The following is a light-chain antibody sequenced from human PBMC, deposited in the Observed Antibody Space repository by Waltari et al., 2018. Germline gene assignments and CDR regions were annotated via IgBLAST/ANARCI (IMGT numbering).Light chain of an antibody. Sequence: EVVMTQSRATLAGSPGERATLSCRASQRVRSSFAWYQQQPGQTPRLRLYGASTRATDITDRLGGGGSGTAFTLTTSSLQSEDFAIYYCQQYNNWTPHPLGQGTQLEIK. CDR1: QRVRSS. V-gene: IGKV3D-15*01. CDR2: GAS. CDR3: QQYNNWTPHP. J-gene: IGKJ2*01.